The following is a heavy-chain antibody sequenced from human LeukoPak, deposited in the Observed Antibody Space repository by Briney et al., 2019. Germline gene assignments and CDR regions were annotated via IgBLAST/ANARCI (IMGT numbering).Heavy chain of an antibody. Sequence: GGSLRLSCAASGFPFKSYAMSWVRQAPGKGLEWISYISSGVTTEYYADSVKGRFTISRDDAKNSLYLQMDSLRAEDTADYYCARFNLGWLDPWGQGALVTVSS. V-gene: IGHV3-48*01. CDR3: ARFNLGWLDP. D-gene: IGHD1-20*01. CDR2: ISSGVTTE. J-gene: IGHJ5*02. CDR1: GFPFKSYA.